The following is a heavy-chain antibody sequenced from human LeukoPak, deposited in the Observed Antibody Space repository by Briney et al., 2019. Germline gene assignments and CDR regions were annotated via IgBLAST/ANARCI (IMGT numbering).Heavy chain of an antibody. V-gene: IGHV4-4*02. J-gene: IGHJ5*02. CDR3: ARTRSSGYYGSGSYRGWFDP. CDR2: IYHSGST. Sequence: PSETLSLTCAVSGGSISSSNWWSWVRQPPGKGLEWIGEIYHSGSTNYNPSLKSRVTISVDKSKNQFSLKLSSVTAADTAVYYCARTRSSGYYGSGSYRGWFDPWGQGTLVTVSS. D-gene: IGHD3-10*01. CDR1: GGSISSSNW.